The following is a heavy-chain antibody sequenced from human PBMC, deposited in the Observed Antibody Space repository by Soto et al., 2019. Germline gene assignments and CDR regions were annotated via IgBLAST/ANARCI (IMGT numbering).Heavy chain of an antibody. Sequence: QVQLVESGGGVVQPGRSLRLSCAASGFTFSSYGMHWVRQAPGKGLEWVAVISYDGSNKYYADSVKGRFTISRDNSKNTLYLQMNSLRAEDTAVYYCAKDREPPYYDFWSGYYTGSLGMDVWGQGTTVTVSS. CDR2: ISYDGSNK. CDR3: AKDREPPYYDFWSGYYTGSLGMDV. CDR1: GFTFSSYG. V-gene: IGHV3-30*18. D-gene: IGHD3-3*01. J-gene: IGHJ6*02.